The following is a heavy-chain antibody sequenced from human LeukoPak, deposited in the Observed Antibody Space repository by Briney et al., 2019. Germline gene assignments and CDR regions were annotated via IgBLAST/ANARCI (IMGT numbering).Heavy chain of an antibody. D-gene: IGHD4-23*01. CDR2: TSSSDPGT. V-gene: IGHV3-23*01. CDR3: AKIGGNVVY. J-gene: IGHJ4*02. CDR1: GFPLSSYA. Sequence: GGSLRLSCAASGFPLSSYAMSWVRQASGKGLEWVSATSSSDPGTYYADSVKGRFTISRDNSKNTLYLQMNGLRAEDTAVYYCAKIGGNVVYWGQGTLVTVSS.